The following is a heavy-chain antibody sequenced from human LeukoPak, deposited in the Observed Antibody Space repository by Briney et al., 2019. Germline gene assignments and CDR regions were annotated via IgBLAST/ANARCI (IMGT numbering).Heavy chain of an antibody. CDR2: MNPNSGNT. J-gene: IGHJ4*02. V-gene: IGHV1-8*01. Sequence: ASVKVSCKASGYTFTSYDINWVRQATGQGLEWMGWMNPNSGNTAYAQKFQGRVTMSRDTSISTAYMELSSLRSADTAVYYCARLQKYSRPLDYWGQGTLVTVSS. CDR1: GYTFTSYD. CDR3: ARLQKYSRPLDY. D-gene: IGHD6-6*01.